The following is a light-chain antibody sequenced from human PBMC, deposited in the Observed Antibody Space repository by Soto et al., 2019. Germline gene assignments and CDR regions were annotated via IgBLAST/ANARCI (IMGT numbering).Light chain of an antibody. J-gene: IGKJ1*01. CDR1: QGIRHD. Sequence: AIQMTQSPSSLSASVGDRVTITCRASQGIRHDLGWYQQRPGKAPKLLIYATSNLQTGVPSRFSGSGSGTDFALTISSLQPEDCATYYCLQDYSYPRTFGQGTKGEIK. V-gene: IGKV1-6*01. CDR3: LQDYSYPRT. CDR2: ATS.